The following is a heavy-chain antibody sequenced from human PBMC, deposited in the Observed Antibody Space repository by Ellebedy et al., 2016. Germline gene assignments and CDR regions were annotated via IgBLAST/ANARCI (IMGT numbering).Heavy chain of an antibody. CDR1: GFTFSGYD. CDR3: ANVGGSGTYYNGY. CDR2: IGTGGDT. J-gene: IGHJ4*02. D-gene: IGHD3-10*01. Sequence: GESLKISCAASGFTFSGYDMHWVRQATGKGLEWVSAIGTGGDTYYPDSVKGRFTIPRDNSKNRLYLQMSSLKVEDTATYYCANVGGSGTYYNGYWGQGTLVTVSS. V-gene: IGHV3-13*01.